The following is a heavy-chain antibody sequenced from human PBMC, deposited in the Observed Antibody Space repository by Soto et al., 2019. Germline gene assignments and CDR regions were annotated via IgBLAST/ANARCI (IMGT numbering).Heavy chain of an antibody. CDR2: TDSGGGGT. J-gene: IGHJ6*02. CDR3: AKRDPLFGYGMDV. V-gene: IGHV3-23*01. Sequence: PGGSLSLSCAASGFPLSSYGMSWVRQAPGKGLEWVSLTDSGGGGTYYADSEKGRFTISRDNSKNTMYLEMNSLRAEDTAVYYCAKRDPLFGYGMDVWGQGTTVTVSS. D-gene: IGHD2-21*01. CDR1: GFPLSSYG.